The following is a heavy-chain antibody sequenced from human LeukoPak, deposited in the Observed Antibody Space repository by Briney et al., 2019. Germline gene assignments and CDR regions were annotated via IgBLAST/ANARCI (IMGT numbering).Heavy chain of an antibody. Sequence: GGSLRLSCAASGFTFSDYYMSWIRQAPGKGLEWVSYISSSGSTIYYADSVKGRCTISRDNAKNSLYLQMNSLRAEDTAVYYCARELDLYNWNYGGGYYFDYWGQGTLVTVSS. CDR1: GFTFSDYY. V-gene: IGHV3-11*04. D-gene: IGHD1-7*01. J-gene: IGHJ4*02. CDR2: ISSSGSTI. CDR3: ARELDLYNWNYGGGYYFDY.